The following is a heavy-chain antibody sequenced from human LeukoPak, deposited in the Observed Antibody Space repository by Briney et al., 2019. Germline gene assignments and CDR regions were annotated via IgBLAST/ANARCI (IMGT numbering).Heavy chain of an antibody. J-gene: IGHJ4*02. V-gene: IGHV4-4*07. CDR2: VFTDGSS. D-gene: IGHD3-16*01. CDR3: ARDLGLSLDY. CDR1: GGSIRGYY. Sequence: PSETLSLTCSVSGGSIRGYYWSWLRQPAGKGLEWIGRVFTDGSSNYNPSLKSRVTMSVDTSNNQFSLKLSSVTAADTAVYYCARDLGLSLDYWGQGTLVTVSS.